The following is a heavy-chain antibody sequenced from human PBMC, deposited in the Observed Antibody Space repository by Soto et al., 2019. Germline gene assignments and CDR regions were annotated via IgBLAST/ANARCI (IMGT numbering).Heavy chain of an antibody. J-gene: IGHJ4*02. Sequence: EVQLVESGGGLVQPGGSLRLSCAASGFTFSSYWMHWVRQAPGKGLVWVSRINSDGSSTSYADSVKGRFTISRDNAKNTLYLQMNSLRAEDTAVYYCARGGDIVVVPAAKEFGYWGQGTLVTVSS. CDR1: GFTFSSYW. CDR2: INSDGSST. CDR3: ARGGDIVVVPAAKEFGY. D-gene: IGHD2-2*01. V-gene: IGHV3-74*01.